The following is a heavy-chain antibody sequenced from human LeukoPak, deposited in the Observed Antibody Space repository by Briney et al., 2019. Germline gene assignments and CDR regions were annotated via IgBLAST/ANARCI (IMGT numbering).Heavy chain of an antibody. CDR2: ISSSGGSI. J-gene: IGHJ4*02. CDR1: GFNFNSYE. Sequence: GGSLRLSCTASGFNFNSYEMNWVRQAPGKGPEWVSYISSSGGSIYYADSVKGRFTISRDNAKNSLYLQMNSLRAEDTAVYYCARDLGSYGSGSFDYWGRGTLVTVSS. D-gene: IGHD3-10*01. V-gene: IGHV3-48*03. CDR3: ARDLGSYGSGSFDY.